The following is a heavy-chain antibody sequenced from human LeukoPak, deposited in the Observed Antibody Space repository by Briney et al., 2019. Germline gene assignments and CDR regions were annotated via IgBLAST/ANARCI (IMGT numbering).Heavy chain of an antibody. CDR2: IYYSGGT. Sequence: PSETLSLTCTVSGGSISSYYWSWIRQPPGKGLEWIGYIYYSGGTNYNPSLKSRVTISVDTSKNQFSLKLSSVTAADTAVYYCARVARYYDSSGPFDYWGQGTLVTVSS. CDR3: ARVARYYDSSGPFDY. V-gene: IGHV4-59*01. D-gene: IGHD3-22*01. CDR1: GGSISSYY. J-gene: IGHJ4*02.